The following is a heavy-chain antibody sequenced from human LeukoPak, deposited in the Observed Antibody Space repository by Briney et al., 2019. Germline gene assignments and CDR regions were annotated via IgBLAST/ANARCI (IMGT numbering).Heavy chain of an antibody. CDR1: GNTFTNNG. D-gene: IGHD5-18*01. J-gene: IGHJ4*02. CDR2: ISAYNGNT. V-gene: IGHV1-18*01. Sequence: GASVKVSCKASGNTFTNNGISWVRQAPGQGLEWMGWISAYNGNTNYAQKLQGRVTMTTDTSTSTAYMELRSLRSDDTAVYYCARGGYSYGRTYLDYWGQGTLVTVSS. CDR3: ARGGYSYGRTYLDY.